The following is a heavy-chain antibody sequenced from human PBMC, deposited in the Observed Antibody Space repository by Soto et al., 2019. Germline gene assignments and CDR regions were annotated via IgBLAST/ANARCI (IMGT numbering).Heavy chain of an antibody. CDR1: GDSISSIKW. Sequence: QVQLQESGPGVMKPSGTLSLTCTVSGDSISSIKWWSWVRQTPGERLEGIGEVFHSGTANSNPSLKSRLTFSVDTSKNQFSLMLTSVTAADTAVYYCASASGDYLVLGGYYLDSWGQGTLVTVSS. V-gene: IGHV4-4*02. CDR3: ASASGDYLVLGGYYLDS. D-gene: IGHD4-17*01. J-gene: IGHJ4*02. CDR2: VFHSGTA.